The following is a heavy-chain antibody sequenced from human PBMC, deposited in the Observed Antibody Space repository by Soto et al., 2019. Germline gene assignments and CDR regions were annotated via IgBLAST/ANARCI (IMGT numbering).Heavy chain of an antibody. Sequence: PSETLSLTCAVSGDSITSSYWSWLRQPPGKGLEWIADIHHSGVTNYNPSLKSRVIISLDRSKNQFSLQLNSMTAADTAVYYYLFDYWGQGILVTVSS. V-gene: IGHV4-4*02. CDR3: LFDY. J-gene: IGHJ4*02. CDR2: IHHSGVT. CDR1: GDSITSSYW. D-gene: IGHD3-16*02.